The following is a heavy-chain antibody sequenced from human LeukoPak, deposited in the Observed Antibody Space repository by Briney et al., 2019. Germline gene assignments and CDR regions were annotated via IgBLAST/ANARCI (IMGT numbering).Heavy chain of an antibody. Sequence: ASVKVSCKASGYTFTSYGISWVRQAPGQGLEWMGWISAYSGNTNYAQKLQGRVTMTTDTSTSTAYMELRSLRSDDTAVYYCAKGVAVAVYDAFDIWGQGTMVTVSS. CDR1: GYTFTSYG. CDR3: AKGVAVAVYDAFDI. CDR2: ISAYSGNT. V-gene: IGHV1-18*01. D-gene: IGHD6-19*01. J-gene: IGHJ3*02.